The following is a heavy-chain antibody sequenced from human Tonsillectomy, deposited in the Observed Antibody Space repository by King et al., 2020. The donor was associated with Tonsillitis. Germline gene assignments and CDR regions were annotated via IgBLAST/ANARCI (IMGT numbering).Heavy chain of an antibody. CDR3: AKGGEAVAVWFDP. Sequence: DVQLVESGGGLVQPGGSLRLSCAASGFTCSNYAMSWVRQAPGKGLEWVSTSSGRCSNTYYADSVKGRFTISRDNSKNTQYLQMNSLRAEDTAVYYCAKGGEAVAVWFDPWGQGTLVTVSS. V-gene: IGHV3-23*04. CDR1: GFTCSNYA. D-gene: IGHD6-19*01. CDR2: SSGRCSNT. J-gene: IGHJ5*02.